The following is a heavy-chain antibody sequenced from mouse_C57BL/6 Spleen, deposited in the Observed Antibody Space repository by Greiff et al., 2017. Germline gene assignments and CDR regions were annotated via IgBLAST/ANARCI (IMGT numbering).Heavy chain of an antibody. Sequence: QVQLQESGPGLVQPSPSLSITCTVSGFSLTSYGVHWVRQSPGRGLELLGVIWSGGRTDYNAAFISRLSISKDNSMRQLFFKMNSLQADDTAIYYCARSGAHHTSMDYWGQGTSVTVSS. CDR1: GFSLTSYG. CDR3: ARSGAHHTSMDY. D-gene: IGHD1-3*01. J-gene: IGHJ4*01. V-gene: IGHV2-2*01. CDR2: IWSGGRT.